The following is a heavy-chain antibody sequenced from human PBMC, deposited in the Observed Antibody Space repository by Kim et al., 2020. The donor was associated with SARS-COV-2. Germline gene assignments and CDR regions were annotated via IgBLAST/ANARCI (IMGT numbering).Heavy chain of an antibody. D-gene: IGHD3-10*01. Sequence: DCETIYAQKFQGRVTMTEDTSTDTAYMELSSLISEDTAVYYCATPGDFQHWGQGTLVTVSS. J-gene: IGHJ1*01. CDR3: ATPGDFQH. CDR2: DCET. V-gene: IGHV1-24*01.